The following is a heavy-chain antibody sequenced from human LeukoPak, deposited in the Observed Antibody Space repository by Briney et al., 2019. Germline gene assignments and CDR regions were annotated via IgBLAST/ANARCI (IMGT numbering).Heavy chain of an antibody. CDR3: AKAGFDGADV. Sequence: GGSLRLSCVASGFTFSSTTMGWVRQAPGKGLEWVAVISYDGSNKYYADSVKGRFTISRDNSKNTLYLQMSSLRAEDTAVYYCAKAGFDGADVWGQGTTVTVSS. CDR2: ISYDGSNK. CDR1: GFTFSSTT. V-gene: IGHV3-30*18. J-gene: IGHJ6*02. D-gene: IGHD3-9*01.